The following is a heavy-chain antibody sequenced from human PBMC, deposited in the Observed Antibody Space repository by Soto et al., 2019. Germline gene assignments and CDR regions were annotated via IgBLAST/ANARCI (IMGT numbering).Heavy chain of an antibody. CDR3: ARPLIVETSEPGMDV. V-gene: IGHV5-51*01. CDR2: IFPSDSDT. CDR1: GYSFTNYW. J-gene: IGHJ6*02. D-gene: IGHD2-15*01. Sequence: GESLKISCKGSGYSFTNYWIGWVRQMPGKGLEWMGIIFPSDSDTRYSPSFQGRFTISRDNSKNTLYLQVSSLRAEDTAVYYCARPLIVETSEPGMDVWGQGTTVTVSS.